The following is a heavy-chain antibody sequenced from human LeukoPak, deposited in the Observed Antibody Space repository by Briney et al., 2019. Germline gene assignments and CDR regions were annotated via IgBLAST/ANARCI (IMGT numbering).Heavy chain of an antibody. D-gene: IGHD3-22*01. CDR2: INPNSGGT. Sequence: GASVKVSCKASGYTFTGYYMHWGRQAPGQGLELMGCINPNSGGTNYAQKFQGRVTMTRDTSISTAYMELSRLRSSATAVYYCARETYYYDSSGYMDYFDYWGQGTLVTVSS. V-gene: IGHV1-2*02. CDR1: GYTFTGYY. J-gene: IGHJ4*02. CDR3: ARETYYYDSSGYMDYFDY.